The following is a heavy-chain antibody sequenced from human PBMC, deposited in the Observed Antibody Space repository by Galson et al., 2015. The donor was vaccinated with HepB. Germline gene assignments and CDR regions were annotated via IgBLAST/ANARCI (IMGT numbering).Heavy chain of an antibody. CDR1: GYTFTSYY. J-gene: IGHJ4*02. Sequence: SVKVSCKASGYTFTSYYMHWVRQAPGQGLEWMGIINPSGGSTSYAQKFQGRVTMTRDTSTSTVYMELSSLRSEDTAVYYCARGILWFGEQTHFDYWGQGTLVTVSS. D-gene: IGHD3-10*01. CDR2: INPSGGST. V-gene: IGHV1-46*03. CDR3: ARGILWFGEQTHFDY.